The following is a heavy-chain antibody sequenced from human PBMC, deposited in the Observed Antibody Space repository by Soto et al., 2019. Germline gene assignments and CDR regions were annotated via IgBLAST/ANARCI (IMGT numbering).Heavy chain of an antibody. CDR1: GFNFNDHG. J-gene: IGHJ6*03. CDR2: ITWHSDGM. D-gene: IGHD3-10*01. V-gene: IGHV3-9*01. Sequence: EVQLVESGGGLVQPGRSLRLSCIASGFNFNDHGMHWVRQAPGKGLEWVSGITWHSDGMGYADSVKGRFTISRDNAKNSLYLKMNSLRVEDTALYSCAKEDSGFSGYIDVWGKGTTVTVSS. CDR3: AKEDSGFSGYIDV.